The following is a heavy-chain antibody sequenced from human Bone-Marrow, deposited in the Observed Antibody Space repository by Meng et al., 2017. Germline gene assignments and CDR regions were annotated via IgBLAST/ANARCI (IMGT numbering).Heavy chain of an antibody. CDR2: ISGSGGST. D-gene: IGHD1-26*01. CDR3: ARVLEWELRLNAFDI. Sequence: GESLKISCAASGFTFSDYYMSWIRQAPGKGLEWVSAISGSGGSTYYADSVKGRFTISRDNSKNTLYLQMNSLRAEDTAVYYCARVLEWELRLNAFDIWGQGTMVTVSS. CDR1: GFTFSDYY. V-gene: IGHV3-23*01. J-gene: IGHJ3*02.